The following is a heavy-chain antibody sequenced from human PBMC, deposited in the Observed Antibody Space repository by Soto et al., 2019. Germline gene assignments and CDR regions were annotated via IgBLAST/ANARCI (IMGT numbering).Heavy chain of an antibody. V-gene: IGHV4-59*01. CDR2: IYGSGIT. CDR3: ARATGNCGGDCYRNSFDI. J-gene: IGHJ3*02. Sequence: PSETLSLTCTLSGGSLSSYYWSWIRQPPGKGLECIGFIYGSGITKYSPSLKSRVTLSLDTSMNQFSLKLSSVTAADTAMYYCARATGNCGGDCYRNSFDIWGQGTMVTVSS. D-gene: IGHD2-21*02. CDR1: GGSLSSYY.